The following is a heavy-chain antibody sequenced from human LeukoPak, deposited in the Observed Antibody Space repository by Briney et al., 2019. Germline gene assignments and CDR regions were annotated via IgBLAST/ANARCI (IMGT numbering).Heavy chain of an antibody. Sequence: GGSLRLSCAASGFTFSSYWMSWVRQAPGKGLEWVANIKQDGSEKYYVDSVKGRFTISRDNAKNSLYLRMNSLRAEDTAVYYCARDPHEATGYFDYWGQGTLVTVSS. CDR3: ARDPHEATGYFDY. CDR1: GFTFSSYW. V-gene: IGHV3-7*04. D-gene: IGHD1-26*01. CDR2: IKQDGSEK. J-gene: IGHJ4*02.